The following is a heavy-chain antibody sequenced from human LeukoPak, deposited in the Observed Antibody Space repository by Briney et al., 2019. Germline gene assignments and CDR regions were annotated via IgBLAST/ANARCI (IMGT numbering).Heavy chain of an antibody. CDR1: GFTFSSYS. V-gene: IGHV3-48*04. CDR3: ARVSITMIVVGDY. Sequence: GGSLRLSCAASGFTFSSYSMNWVRQAPGKGLEWVSYISSSSSTIYYADSVKGRFTISRDNAKNSLYLRMNSLRAEDTAVYYCARVSITMIVVGDYWGQGTLVTVSS. J-gene: IGHJ4*02. CDR2: ISSSSSTI. D-gene: IGHD3-22*01.